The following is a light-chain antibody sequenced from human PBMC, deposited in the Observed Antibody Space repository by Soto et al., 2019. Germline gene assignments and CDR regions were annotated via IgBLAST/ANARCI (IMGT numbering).Light chain of an antibody. CDR2: DVS. V-gene: IGLV2-14*03. Sequence: QSALTQPASVSGSPGQSITISCTGTNSDVGAYNYVSWYQHHPGKAPKLMIYDVSHRPSRISDRFSGSKSGKTASLTISGLQAEDEADYYCSSYTNSGTHVVFGGGAKVTVL. CDR3: SSYTNSGTHVV. CDR1: NSDVGAYNY. J-gene: IGLJ2*01.